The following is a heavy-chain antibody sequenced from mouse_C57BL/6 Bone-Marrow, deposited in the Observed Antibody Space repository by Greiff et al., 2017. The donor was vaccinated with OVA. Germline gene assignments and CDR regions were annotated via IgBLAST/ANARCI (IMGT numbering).Heavy chain of an antibody. CDR2: INPSTGGT. D-gene: IGHD4-1*01. CDR1: GYSFTGYY. J-gene: IGHJ3*01. V-gene: IGHV1-42*01. CDR3: AIGGTSPFAY. Sequence: EVQLHQSGPELVKPGASVKISCKASGYSFTGYYMNWVKQSPEKSLEWIGEINPSTGGTTYNQKFKAKATLTVDKSSSAAYMQLKSLTSEDSAVYYGAIGGTSPFAYWGQGTLVTVSA.